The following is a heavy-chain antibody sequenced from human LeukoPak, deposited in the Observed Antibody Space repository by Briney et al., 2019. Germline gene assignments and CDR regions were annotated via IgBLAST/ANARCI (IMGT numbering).Heavy chain of an antibody. J-gene: IGHJ4*02. CDR3: ASGAYYYDQFDY. V-gene: IGHV4-34*01. CDR2: INHSGST. CDR1: GGSFSGYY. Sequence: SETLSLTCAVYGGSFSGYYWSWIRQPPGKGLEWIGEINHSGSTNYNPSLKSRVTISADTSKNQFSLKLSSVTAADTAVYYCASGAYYYDQFDYWGQGTLVTVSS. D-gene: IGHD3-22*01.